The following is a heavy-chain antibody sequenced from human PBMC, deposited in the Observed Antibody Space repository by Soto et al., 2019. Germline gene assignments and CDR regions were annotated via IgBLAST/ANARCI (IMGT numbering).Heavy chain of an antibody. Sequence: GASVKVSCKASGYTFTSYGISWVRQAPGQGLEWMGWISAYNGNTNYAQKLQGRVTMTTDTSTSTAYMELRSLRSDDTAVYYCARCLYDFWSGYYSPPSIFDYWGQGTLVTVSS. V-gene: IGHV1-18*01. CDR3: ARCLYDFWSGYYSPPSIFDY. CDR1: GYTFTSYG. CDR2: ISAYNGNT. D-gene: IGHD3-3*01. J-gene: IGHJ4*02.